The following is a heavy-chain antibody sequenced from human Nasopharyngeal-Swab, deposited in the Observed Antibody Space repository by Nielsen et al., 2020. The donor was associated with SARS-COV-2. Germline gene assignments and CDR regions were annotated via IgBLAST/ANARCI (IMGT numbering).Heavy chain of an antibody. CDR3: AREVRWRSLLDY. CDR2: IKQDGSEK. J-gene: IGHJ4*02. V-gene: IGHV3-7*01. CDR1: GFTFSSYW. D-gene: IGHD4-23*01. Sequence: GESLKISCAASGFTFSSYWMSWVRQAPGKGLEWVANIKQDGSEKYYVDSVKGRFTISRDNAKNSLYLQMNSLRAEDTAVYYCAREVRWRSLLDYWGQGTLVTVSS.